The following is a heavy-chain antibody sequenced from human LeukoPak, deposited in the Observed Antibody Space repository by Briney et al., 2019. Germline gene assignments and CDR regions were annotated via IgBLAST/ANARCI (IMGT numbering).Heavy chain of an antibody. CDR1: GFTFSYYG. J-gene: IGHJ4*02. V-gene: IGHV3-30*02. Sequence: QPGGSLRLSCAASGFTFSYYGMHWVRQAPGKGLEWVAFIRYDGSKIHYADSVKGRFTISRDNSKNTLYLQMSSLGAEDTALYNCASQKEPATSLDYWGQGTLVTVSS. CDR3: ASQKEPATSLDY. D-gene: IGHD1-26*01. CDR2: IRYDGSKI.